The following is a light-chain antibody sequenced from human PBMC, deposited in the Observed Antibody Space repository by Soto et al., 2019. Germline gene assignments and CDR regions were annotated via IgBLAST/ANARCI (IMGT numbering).Light chain of an antibody. CDR3: QTWATGPDWV. V-gene: IGLV4-69*01. CDR2: LDSDGSH. J-gene: IGLJ3*02. Sequence: QSVLTQSPSASASLGASVKLTCTLSSGHSSYTIVWHQQQPDKGPRYLMNLDSDGSHYKGDGIPDRFSGSSSGTERYLTISSLQPEDEADYYCQTWATGPDWVFGGGTKVTVL. CDR1: SGHSSYT.